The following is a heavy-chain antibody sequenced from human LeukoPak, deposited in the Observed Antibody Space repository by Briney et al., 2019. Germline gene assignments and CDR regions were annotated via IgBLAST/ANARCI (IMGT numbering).Heavy chain of an antibody. Sequence: ASVKVSCKASGYTFTGYYMHWVRQAPGQGLEWMGRINPNSGGTNYAQRFQGRVTMTRDTSISTAYMELSRLRSDDTAVYYCARARLLFDLLPGDYWGQGTLVTVSS. V-gene: IGHV1-2*06. CDR2: INPNSGGT. D-gene: IGHD3-10*01. J-gene: IGHJ4*02. CDR1: GYTFTGYY. CDR3: ARARLLFDLLPGDY.